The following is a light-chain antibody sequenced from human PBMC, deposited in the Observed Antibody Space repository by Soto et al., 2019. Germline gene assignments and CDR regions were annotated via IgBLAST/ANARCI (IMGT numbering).Light chain of an antibody. CDR3: MQGLQTRT. CDR1: QSLLHSNGYNY. Sequence: DIVMTQSPLSLPVTAGEPASVSCRSSQSLLHSNGYNYLDWYLQKPGQSPQLLIYWGSNRASGVPDRFSGSGSGTDFTLKISRVEAEDVGVYYCMQGLQTRTFGQGTKVDIK. CDR2: WGS. V-gene: IGKV2-28*01. J-gene: IGKJ1*01.